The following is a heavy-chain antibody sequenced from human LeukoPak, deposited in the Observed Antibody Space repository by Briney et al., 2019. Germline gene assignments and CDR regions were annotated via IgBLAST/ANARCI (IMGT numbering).Heavy chain of an antibody. CDR1: GGSFSGYY. CDR2: IYYSGST. D-gene: IGHD6-19*01. V-gene: IGHV4-59*01. CDR3: AGYSSGWYHAFDI. Sequence: PSETLSLTCAVYGGSFSGYYWSWIRQPPGKGLEWIGYIYYSGSTNYNPSLKSRVTISVDTSKNQFSLKLSSVTAADTAVYYCAGYSSGWYHAFDIWGQGTMVTVSS. J-gene: IGHJ3*02.